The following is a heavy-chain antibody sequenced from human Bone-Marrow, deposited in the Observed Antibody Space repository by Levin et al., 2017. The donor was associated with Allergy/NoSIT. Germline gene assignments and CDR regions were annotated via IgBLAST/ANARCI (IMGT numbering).Heavy chain of an antibody. CDR1: GFTFSDHY. Sequence: TGGSLRLSCAASGFTFSDHYMDWVRQAPGKGLEWVGRTRNKANSYTTEYAASVKGRFTISRDDSKNSLYLQMNSLKTEDTAVYYCARDATPRDYYYYYGMDVWGQGTTVTVSS. CDR2: TRNKANSYTT. CDR3: ARDATPRDYYYYYGMDV. D-gene: IGHD2-15*01. J-gene: IGHJ6*02. V-gene: IGHV3-72*01.